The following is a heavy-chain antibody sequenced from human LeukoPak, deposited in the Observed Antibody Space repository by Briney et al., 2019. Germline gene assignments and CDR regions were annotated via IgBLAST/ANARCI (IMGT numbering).Heavy chain of an antibody. CDR1: GGSISSYY. D-gene: IGHD3-22*01. J-gene: IGHJ3*02. Sequence: SVTLSLTCTVSGGSISSYYWSWIRQPPGKGLEWIGYIYTSGSTNYNPSLKSRVTISVDTSKNQFSLKLSSVTAADTAVYYCARRDYYDSSGYSFAFDIWGQGTMVTVSS. CDR2: IYTSGST. V-gene: IGHV4-4*09. CDR3: ARRDYYDSSGYSFAFDI.